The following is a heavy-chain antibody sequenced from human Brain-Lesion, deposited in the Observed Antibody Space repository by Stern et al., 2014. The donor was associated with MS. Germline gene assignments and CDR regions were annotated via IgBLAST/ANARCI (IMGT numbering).Heavy chain of an antibody. CDR3: ARGRVVPGFQYYATDV. Sequence: QVQLQESGPGLVKPSQTLSLSCTVSGGSISSGGYYWSWIRQPAGKGLEWIGRIFNSGSTSNTPPHKSRAPIPKDTPKNQFSLGLNSMAAADTAVYYCARGRVVPGFQYYATDVWGQGTTVIVSS. D-gene: IGHD2-2*01. J-gene: IGHJ6*02. CDR1: GGSISSGGYY. V-gene: IGHV4-61*02. CDR2: IFNSGST.